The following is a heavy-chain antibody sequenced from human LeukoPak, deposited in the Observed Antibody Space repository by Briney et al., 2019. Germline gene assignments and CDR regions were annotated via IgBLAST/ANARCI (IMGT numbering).Heavy chain of an antibody. CDR3: ARLASDYYDSSGPRRGAFDI. D-gene: IGHD3-22*01. J-gene: IGHJ3*02. Sequence: PGGSLRLSCAASGFTVSNKYMTWVRQAPGEGLEWVSGISGTGGSTYYGDSVKGRYTISRDNSKNTLYLQVNSLRAEDTAAYYCARLASDYYDSSGPRRGAFDIWGQGTMVTVSS. CDR2: ISGTGGST. CDR1: GFTVSNKY. V-gene: IGHV3-23*01.